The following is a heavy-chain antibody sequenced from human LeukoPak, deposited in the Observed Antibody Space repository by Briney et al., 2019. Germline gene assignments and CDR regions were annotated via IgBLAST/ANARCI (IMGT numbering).Heavy chain of an antibody. Sequence: SETLSLTCTVSGGSISSGDYYWSWIRQPPGKGLEWIGYIYYSGSTYYNPSLKSRVTISVDTSKNQFSLKLSSVTAADTAVYYCARVGRTTVTNFDYWGQGTLVTVSS. CDR3: ARVGRTTVTNFDY. V-gene: IGHV4-30-4*01. CDR2: IYYSGST. J-gene: IGHJ4*02. D-gene: IGHD4-17*01. CDR1: GGSISSGDYY.